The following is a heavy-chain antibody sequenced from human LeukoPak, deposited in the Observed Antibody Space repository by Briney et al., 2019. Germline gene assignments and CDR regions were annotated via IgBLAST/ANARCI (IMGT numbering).Heavy chain of an antibody. CDR2: IRSDSNYI. CDR1: GFAFNTYT. V-gene: IGHV3-21*01. J-gene: IGHJ4*02. CDR3: ARDLQDFDY. Sequence: GGSLRLSCVASGFAFNTYTMNWVRQVPGKGLQWVSSIRSDSNYISYADSLKGRFTISRDNAKNSLYLQMHSLRAEDTAVYYRARDLQDFDYWGQGTLVIVSS.